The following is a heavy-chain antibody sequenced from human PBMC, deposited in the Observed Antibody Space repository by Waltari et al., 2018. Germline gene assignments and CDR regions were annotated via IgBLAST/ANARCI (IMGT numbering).Heavy chain of an antibody. CDR1: GYTFTGYY. D-gene: IGHD2-2*02. CDR3: ARDLVVVPAAIGGRNWFDP. J-gene: IGHJ5*02. V-gene: IGHV1-2*02. CDR2: INPNSGGT. Sequence: QVQLVQSGAEVKKPGASVKVSCTPSGYTFTGYYLPWVRRAPGQGLEWMGWINPNSGGTNYAKKVQGRVTMTRDTSISTAYMELSRLRSDDTAVYYCARDLVVVPAAIGGRNWFDPWGQGTLVTVSS.